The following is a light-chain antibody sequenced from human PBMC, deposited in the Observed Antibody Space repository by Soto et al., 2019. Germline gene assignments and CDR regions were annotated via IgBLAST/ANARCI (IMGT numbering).Light chain of an antibody. J-gene: IGKJ1*01. CDR1: QSVSDW. Sequence: DIQMTQSPSTLAASVGDRVTITCRASQSVSDWLAWFQQKPGKAPKVLIYDAYTLESGVPSRFSGSGSGTEFTLTISSLQPEDFATYYCQQHNSSPWTFGQGTRVEIK. V-gene: IGKV1-5*01. CDR2: DAY. CDR3: QQHNSSPWT.